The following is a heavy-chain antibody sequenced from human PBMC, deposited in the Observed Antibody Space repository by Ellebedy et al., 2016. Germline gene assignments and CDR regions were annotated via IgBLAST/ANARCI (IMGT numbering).Heavy chain of an antibody. CDR3: VRDVFHGSGIPYFDY. J-gene: IGHJ4*02. Sequence: GESLKISXAASGFTFSDHGIHWVRQTPGKGLEWVGVISSTGGTSFYADSVMGRFTISRDDSKSTLYLQMNSLRAEDTAVYYCVRDVFHGSGIPYFDYWGQGSLVTVSS. D-gene: IGHD3-10*01. V-gene: IGHV3-30*03. CDR2: ISSTGGTS. CDR1: GFTFSDHG.